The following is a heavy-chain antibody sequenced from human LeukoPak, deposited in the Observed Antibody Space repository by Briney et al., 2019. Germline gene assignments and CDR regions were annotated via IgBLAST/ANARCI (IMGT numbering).Heavy chain of an antibody. D-gene: IGHD2-2*01. CDR3: ATVGYCSSTSCPLYYYYYYMDV. CDR2: FDPEDGET. Sequence: ASVKVSCKVSRYTLTELSMHWVRQAPGKGLEWMGGFDPEDGETIYAQKFQGRVTMTEDTSTDTAYMELSSLRSGNTAVYYCATVGYCSSTSCPLYYYYYYMDVWGKGTTVTVSS. V-gene: IGHV1-24*01. CDR1: RYTLTELS. J-gene: IGHJ6*03.